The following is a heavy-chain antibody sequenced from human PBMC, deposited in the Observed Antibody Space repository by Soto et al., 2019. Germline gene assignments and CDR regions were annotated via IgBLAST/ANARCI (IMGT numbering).Heavy chain of an antibody. J-gene: IGHJ4*02. D-gene: IGHD3-22*01. V-gene: IGHV3-48*03. CDR2: ISSSGSTI. CDR3: ARAGYYYDSSLIDY. Sequence: PGGSLRLSCAASGFTFSSYEMNWVRQAPGKGLEWVSYISSSGSTIYYADSVKGRFTISRDNAKNSLYLQMNSLRAEDTAVYYCARAGYYYDSSLIDYWGQGTLVTVSS. CDR1: GFTFSSYE.